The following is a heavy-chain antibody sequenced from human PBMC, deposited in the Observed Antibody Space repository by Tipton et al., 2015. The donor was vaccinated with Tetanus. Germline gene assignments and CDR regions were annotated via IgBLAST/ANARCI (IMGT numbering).Heavy chain of an antibody. Sequence: QSGAEVKKPGASVNLSCKASGYTFTSHYVHWVRQAPGQGLEWMGMINPSGGYTRSAETFQGRVKMTRDTSTSTVYMELSSLRSEDTAVYYCATMTPVDWYFDLWGRGSLVTVSS. CDR3: ATMTPVDWYFDL. V-gene: IGHV1-46*01. CDR2: INPSGGYT. J-gene: IGHJ2*01. CDR1: GYTFTSHY. D-gene: IGHD4-23*01.